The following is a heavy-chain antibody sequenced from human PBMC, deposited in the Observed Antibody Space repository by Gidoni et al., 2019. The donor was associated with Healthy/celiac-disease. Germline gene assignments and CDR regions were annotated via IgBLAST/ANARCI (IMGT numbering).Heavy chain of an antibody. CDR2: INHSGST. Sequence: QVQLQQWGAGLLKPSETLSLTCAVYGGSFSGYYWSWLRQPPGKGLEWIGEINHSGSTNYNPSLKSRVTISVDTSKNQFSLKLSSVTAADTAVYYCARVTTFKYCSSTSCREIYYYYYYMDVWGKGTTVTVSS. V-gene: IGHV4-34*01. D-gene: IGHD2-2*01. J-gene: IGHJ6*03. CDR3: ARVTTFKYCSSTSCREIYYYYYYMDV. CDR1: GGSFSGYY.